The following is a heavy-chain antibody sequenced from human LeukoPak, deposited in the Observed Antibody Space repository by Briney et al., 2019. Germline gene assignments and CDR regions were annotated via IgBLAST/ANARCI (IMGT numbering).Heavy chain of an antibody. V-gene: IGHV4-34*01. D-gene: IGHD3-10*01. CDR3: ARSYGSGSYYNGKDWFDP. CDR1: GGSFSGYY. Sequence: PSETLSLTCAVYGGSFSGYYWSRIRQPPGKGLEWIGEINHSGSTNYNPSLKSRVTISVDTSKNQFSLKLSSVTAEDTAVYYCARSYGSGSYYNGKDWFDPWGQGTLVTVSS. CDR2: INHSGST. J-gene: IGHJ5*02.